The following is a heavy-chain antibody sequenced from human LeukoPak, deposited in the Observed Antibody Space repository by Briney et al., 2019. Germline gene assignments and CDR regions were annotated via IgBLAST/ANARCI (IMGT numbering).Heavy chain of an antibody. Sequence: ASVKVSCKPSGYAFIDHYLHWVRQAPGQGLESLGWIDPDTGDTNYPQKFQGRLTMTRDTSSSTAYMELNRLRSDDTAVYYCARAGHNSNSGGYDFWGLGTLVTVSS. CDR1: GYAFIDHY. CDR2: IDPDTGDT. V-gene: IGHV1-2*02. CDR3: ARAGHNSNSGGYDF. J-gene: IGHJ4*02. D-gene: IGHD3-22*01.